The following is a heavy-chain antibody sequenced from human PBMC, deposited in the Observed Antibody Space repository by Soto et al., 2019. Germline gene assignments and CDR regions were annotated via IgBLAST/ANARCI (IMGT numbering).Heavy chain of an antibody. V-gene: IGHV3-74*01. Sequence: EVQLVESGGGLVQPGGSLRLSCAASGFTFSSYWMHWVRQAPGKGLVWVSRINSDGSTTTYADYVKGRFTISRDNAKNTLYLQMNSLRAEDAAVYYCARSLNSGSTFDPWGQGTLVTVSS. J-gene: IGHJ5*02. CDR3: ARSLNSGSTFDP. D-gene: IGHD6-6*01. CDR2: INSDGSTT. CDR1: GFTFSSYW.